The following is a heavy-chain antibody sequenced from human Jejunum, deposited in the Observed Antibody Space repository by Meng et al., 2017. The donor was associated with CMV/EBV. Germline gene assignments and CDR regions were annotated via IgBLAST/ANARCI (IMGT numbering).Heavy chain of an antibody. V-gene: IGHV3-7*01. CDR2: LTHDGSEG. CDR1: VFPFSSYW. J-gene: IGHJ4*02. D-gene: IGHD2-8*01. CDR3: ARDRGPNTLDY. Sequence: SVFPFSSYWITWVRQAPGKGLELVVILTHDGSEGYYLDSVRGRFTVSIDNAQDSVYLQMNSLRVEDTAIYYCARDRGPNTLDYWGQGTLVTVSS.